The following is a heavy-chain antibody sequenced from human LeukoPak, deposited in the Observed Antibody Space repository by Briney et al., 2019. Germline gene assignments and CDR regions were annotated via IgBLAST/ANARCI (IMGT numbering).Heavy chain of an antibody. Sequence: SETLSLTCAVYGGSFSGYYWSWIRQPPGKGLEWIGEINHSGSTNYNPSLKSRVTISVDTSKNQFSLKLTSVPAADTAVYYCAGGPPGAFVVVTAIGFDYWGQGPLVTVSS. V-gene: IGHV4-34*01. J-gene: IGHJ4*02. CDR1: GGSFSGYY. CDR3: AGGPPGAFVVVTAIGFDY. D-gene: IGHD2-21*02. CDR2: INHSGST.